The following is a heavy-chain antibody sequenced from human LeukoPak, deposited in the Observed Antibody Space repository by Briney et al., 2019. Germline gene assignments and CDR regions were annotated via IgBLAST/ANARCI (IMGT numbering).Heavy chain of an antibody. J-gene: IGHJ1*01. CDR2: ISSSSSTI. CDR1: GSTFSSYS. V-gene: IGHV3-48*04. CDR3: ARASRELLAEYFQH. D-gene: IGHD1-26*01. Sequence: GGSLRLSCAASGSTFSSYSMNWVRQAPGKGLEWVSHISSSSSTIYYADSVKGRFTISRDNAKNSLYLQMNSLRAEDTAVYYCARASRELLAEYFQHWGQGTLVTVSS.